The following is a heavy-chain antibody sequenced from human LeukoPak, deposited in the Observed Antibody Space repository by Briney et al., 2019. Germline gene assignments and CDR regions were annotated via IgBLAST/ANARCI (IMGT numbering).Heavy chain of an antibody. V-gene: IGHV4-59*08. CDR2: IYYSGST. CDR1: GGSISSYY. CDR3: ARRGYGDYSYYFDY. J-gene: IGHJ4*02. Sequence: PSETLSLTCTVSGGSISSYYWSWTRQPPGKGLEWIGYIYYSGSTNYNPSLKSRVTISVDTSKNQFSLKLSSVTAADTAVYYCARRGYGDYSYYFDYWGQGTLVTVSS. D-gene: IGHD4-17*01.